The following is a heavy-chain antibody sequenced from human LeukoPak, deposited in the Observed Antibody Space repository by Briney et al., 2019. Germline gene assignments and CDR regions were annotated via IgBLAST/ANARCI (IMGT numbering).Heavy chain of an antibody. CDR1: GFTFSSYD. D-gene: IGHD3-22*01. CDR3: ARAAKEVSRYYYDSSGYYYNY. J-gene: IGHJ4*02. V-gene: IGHV3-13*01. Sequence: GGSLRLSCAASGFTFSSYDMHWVRQATGKGLEWVSAIGTAGDTYYADSVKGRFTISRDNSKNTLYLQMNSLRAEDTAVYYCARAAKEVSRYYYDSSGYYYNYWGQGTLVTVSS. CDR2: IGTAGDT.